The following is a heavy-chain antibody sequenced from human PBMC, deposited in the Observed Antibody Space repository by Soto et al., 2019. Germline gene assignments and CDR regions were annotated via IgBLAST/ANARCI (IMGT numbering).Heavy chain of an antibody. Sequence: SETLSLTCAVSGGSISSGGYSWSWIRRPPGKGLEWIGYIYHSGSTYYNPSLKSRVTISVDRSKNQFPLKLSSVTAADTAVYYCARVPGPWGQGTLVTVSS. CDR2: IYHSGST. CDR1: GGSISSGGYS. V-gene: IGHV4-30-2*01. CDR3: ARVPGP. J-gene: IGHJ5*02.